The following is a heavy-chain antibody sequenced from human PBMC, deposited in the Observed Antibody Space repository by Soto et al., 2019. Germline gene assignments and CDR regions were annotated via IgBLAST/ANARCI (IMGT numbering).Heavy chain of an antibody. D-gene: IGHD2-15*01. CDR3: AARGYCSGGSCYLFDY. Sequence: SVKVSCKASGGTFSSYAISWVRQAPGQGLEWMGGIIPIFGTANYAQKFQGRVTITADESASTAYMELSSLRSEDTAVYYCAARGYCSGGSCYLFDYWGQGTLVTVSS. CDR1: GGTFSSYA. V-gene: IGHV1-69*13. J-gene: IGHJ4*02. CDR2: IIPIFGTA.